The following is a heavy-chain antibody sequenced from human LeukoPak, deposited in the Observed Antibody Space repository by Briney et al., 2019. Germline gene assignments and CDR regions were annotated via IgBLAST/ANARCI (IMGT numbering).Heavy chain of an antibody. Sequence: WGSLRLSCAASGFTFSSYDMHWVRHATGKGLEWVSAIGTAGDTYYPGSVKGRFTISRDNAKNSFYLQLNILRAEDTAVYYCARSKDTAMLYGMAVWGQGTTVTVSS. D-gene: IGHD5-18*01. CDR2: IGTAGDT. J-gene: IGHJ6*02. CDR3: ARSKDTAMLYGMAV. V-gene: IGHV3-13*01. CDR1: GFTFSSYD.